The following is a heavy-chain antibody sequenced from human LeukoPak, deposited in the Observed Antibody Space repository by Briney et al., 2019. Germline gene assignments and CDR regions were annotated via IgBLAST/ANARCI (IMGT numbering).Heavy chain of an antibody. V-gene: IGHV4-59*01. D-gene: IGHD4-17*01. Sequence: SETLALTCTVSVGSISGSYWSWIRHPPGKGLEWIAYMYNSGSTNYNPSLKSRVTISIDTSKNQFSLKLSSMTAADTAIYYCARGIESYGDYGYWGQGILVTVSS. CDR1: VGSISGSY. J-gene: IGHJ4*02. CDR2: MYNSGST. CDR3: ARGIESYGDYGY.